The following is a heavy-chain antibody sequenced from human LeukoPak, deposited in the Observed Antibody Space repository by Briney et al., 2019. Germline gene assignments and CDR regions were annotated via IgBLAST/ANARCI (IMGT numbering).Heavy chain of an antibody. J-gene: IGHJ4*02. V-gene: IGHV4-59*01. CDR1: GGSFSGYY. CDR2: IYYSGST. CDR3: ARGGLYSSGWHFDY. D-gene: IGHD6-19*01. Sequence: PSETLSLTCAVYGGSFSGYYWSWIRQPPGKGLEWIGYIYYSGSTNYNPSLKSRVTISVDTSKNQFSLKLSSVTAADTAVYYCARGGLYSSGWHFDYWGQGTLVTVSS.